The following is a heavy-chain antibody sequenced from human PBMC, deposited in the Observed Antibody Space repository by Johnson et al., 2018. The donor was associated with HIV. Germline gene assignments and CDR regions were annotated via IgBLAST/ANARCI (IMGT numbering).Heavy chain of an antibody. CDR1: GFTFSDHY. D-gene: IGHD5-18*01. CDR3: SRLPTGYSRDGFDI. J-gene: IGHJ3*02. CDR2: TRNKANSYTT. V-gene: IGHV3-72*01. Sequence: VQLVESGGGLVQPGGSLRLSCAASGFTFSDHYMDWVHQAPGKGLEWVGRTRNKANSYTTEYAASVKGRFTISRDDSKNSLYLQMNSLKTEDTAVYYCSRLPTGYSRDGFDIWGQGTMVTVSS.